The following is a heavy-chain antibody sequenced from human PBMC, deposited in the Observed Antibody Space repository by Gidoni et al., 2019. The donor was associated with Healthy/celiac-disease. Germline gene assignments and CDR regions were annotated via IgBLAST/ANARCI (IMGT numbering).Heavy chain of an antibody. Sequence: EVQLVESGGGLVQPGRSLRLSLAPSGFTLADYSMHLVRQAPGKGLAWVSGISWNSGSIGYADSVKGRFTISRDNAKNSLYLQMNSLRAEDTALYYCAKDRGQQLNPPSHSSGWYTESAFDIWGQGTMVTVSS. V-gene: IGHV3-9*01. CDR3: AKDRGQQLNPPSHSSGWYTESAFDI. CDR2: ISWNSGSI. J-gene: IGHJ3*02. D-gene: IGHD6-19*01. CDR1: GFTLADYS.